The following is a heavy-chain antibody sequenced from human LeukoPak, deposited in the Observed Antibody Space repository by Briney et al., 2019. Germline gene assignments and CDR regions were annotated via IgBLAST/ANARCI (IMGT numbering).Heavy chain of an antibody. D-gene: IGHD5-18*01. CDR1: GFTFSSYG. V-gene: IGHV3-33*01. CDR2: IWYDGSNK. J-gene: IGHJ4*02. Sequence: GGSLRLSCAASGFTFSSYGMHWVRQAPGKGLEWVAVIWYDGSNKYYADSMKGRFTISRDNSKNTLYLQMNSLRAEDTAVYYCARDRELLYSYGDAYYFDYWGQGTLVTVSS. CDR3: ARDRELLYSYGDAYYFDY.